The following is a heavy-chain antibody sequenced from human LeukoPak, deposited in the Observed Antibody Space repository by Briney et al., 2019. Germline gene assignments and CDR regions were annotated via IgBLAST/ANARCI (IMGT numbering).Heavy chain of an antibody. V-gene: IGHV4-59*08. CDR1: GGSISSYY. CDR2: IYYSGST. D-gene: IGHD2-15*01. Sequence: KASETLSLTCTVSGGSISSYYWSWIRQPPGKGLEWIGYIYYSGSTNYNPSLKSRVTISVDTSKNQFSLKLSSVTAADTAVYYCARRGRMTQTDHDAFDIWGQGTMVTVSS. CDR3: ARRGRMTQTDHDAFDI. J-gene: IGHJ3*02.